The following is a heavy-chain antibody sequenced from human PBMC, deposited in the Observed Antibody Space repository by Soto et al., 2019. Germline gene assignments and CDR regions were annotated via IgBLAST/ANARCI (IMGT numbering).Heavy chain of an antibody. CDR2: ITTNGGST. CDR1: GFTFSSYA. D-gene: IGHD3-10*01. Sequence: GGSLRLSCAASGFTFSSYAMNWVRQAPGKGLEWVSVITTNGGSTNCADSVKGRFTISRDNSKNTLYLQMNSLRAEDTAMYYCAREQPGGFDYWGQGTLVTVSS. V-gene: IGHV3-23*01. J-gene: IGHJ4*02. CDR3: AREQPGGFDY.